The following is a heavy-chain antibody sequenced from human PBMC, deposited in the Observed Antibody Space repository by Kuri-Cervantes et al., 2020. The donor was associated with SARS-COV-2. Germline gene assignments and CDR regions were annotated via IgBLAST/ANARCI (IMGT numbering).Heavy chain of an antibody. CDR2: IYYSGST. V-gene: IGHV4-59*01. Sequence: GSLRLSCTVSGGSISSYYWSWIRQPPGKGLEWVGYIYYSGSTNYNPSLKSRVTISVDTSKNHFSLKLSSVTAADTAVYYCASSGYDYVWGSYRYRGYRNDYWGQGTLVTVSS. D-gene: IGHD3-16*02. CDR3: ASSGYDYVWGSYRYRGYRNDY. J-gene: IGHJ4*02. CDR1: GGSISSYY.